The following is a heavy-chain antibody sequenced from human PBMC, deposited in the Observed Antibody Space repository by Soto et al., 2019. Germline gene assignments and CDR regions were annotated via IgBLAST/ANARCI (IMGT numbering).Heavy chain of an antibody. CDR3: TTDRPE. CDR1: GFSVSGNF. CDR2: IYSGGST. J-gene: IGHJ2*01. Sequence: PGGSLRLSCAASGFSVSGNFMSWVRQAPGKGLEWVSVIYSGGSTYYADSVKGRFTISRDYSKNTLYLQMNSLKTEDTAVYYCTTDRPEWGRGTLVTVSS. V-gene: IGHV3-66*01.